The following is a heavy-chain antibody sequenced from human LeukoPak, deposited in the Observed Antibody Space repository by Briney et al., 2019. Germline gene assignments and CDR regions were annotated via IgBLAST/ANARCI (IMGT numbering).Heavy chain of an antibody. CDR3: ARGGSRSYTSTTLDY. V-gene: IGHV4-59*01. Sequence: SETLSLTCTVSGGSISPYYWNWMRQPPGEGLEWIGPVYHSGSTNYNPSLKSRVTISVDTSKNRFSLNLRSATAADTAVYYCARGGSRSYTSTTLDYWGQGTLVTVSS. CDR2: VYHSGST. D-gene: IGHD2-2*01. CDR1: GGSISPYY. J-gene: IGHJ4*02.